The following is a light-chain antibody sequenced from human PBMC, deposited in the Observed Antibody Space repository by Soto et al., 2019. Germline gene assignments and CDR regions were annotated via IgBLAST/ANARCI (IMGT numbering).Light chain of an antibody. Sequence: QSVLTQPRSVSGSPGQSVTISCTGTSSDVGGYNYVSWYQQHRGKAPKLMIYDVSKRPSGVPDRFSGSKSGDTASLTISGLQAEDEADYYCCSYAGSYTSFVFGTGTKVTVL. V-gene: IGLV2-11*01. CDR2: DVS. CDR1: SSDVGGYNY. J-gene: IGLJ1*01. CDR3: CSYAGSYTSFV.